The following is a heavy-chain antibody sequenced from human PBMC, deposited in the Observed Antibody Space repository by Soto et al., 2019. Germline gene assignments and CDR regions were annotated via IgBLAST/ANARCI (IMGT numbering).Heavy chain of an antibody. CDR2: IWYDGSNK. Sequence: QVQVVESGGGVVQPGNSLRLSCAASGFTFSSYGMHWVRQAPGKGLEWVAVIWYDGSNKYYADSVKGRFTISRDNSKNPLYLQMNRLRAEDTAVYYCARDQQWLVRFYFDFWGQGTLVTVSS. CDR3: ARDQQWLVRFYFDF. V-gene: IGHV3-33*01. CDR1: GFTFSSYG. J-gene: IGHJ4*02. D-gene: IGHD6-19*01.